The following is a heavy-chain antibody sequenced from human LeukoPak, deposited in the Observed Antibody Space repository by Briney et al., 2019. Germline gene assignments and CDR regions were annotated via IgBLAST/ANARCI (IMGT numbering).Heavy chain of an antibody. CDR1: GFTFSSYS. V-gene: IGHV3-21*01. D-gene: IGHD2-8*01. J-gene: IGHJ4*02. CDR3: AREALIVLMAYATALDY. Sequence: GGSLRLSCAASGFTFSSYSMNWVRQAPGKGLEWVSSISSSSSYIYYADSVKGRFTISRDNAKNSLYLQMNSLRAEDTAVYYCAREALIVLMAYATALDYWGQGTLVTASS. CDR2: ISSSSSYI.